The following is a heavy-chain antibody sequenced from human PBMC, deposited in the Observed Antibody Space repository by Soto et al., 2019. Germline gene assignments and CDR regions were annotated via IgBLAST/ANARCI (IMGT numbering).Heavy chain of an antibody. V-gene: IGHV4-30-4*01. J-gene: IGHJ4*02. Sequence: TLSLTCTVSGGSISSGDYYWSWIRQPPGKGLEWIWYIYYSGSTYYNPSLKSRVTISVDTSKNQFSLKLSSVTAADTAVYYCARAARITMVRGLFDYWGQGTLVTVSS. CDR1: GGSISSGDYY. D-gene: IGHD3-10*01. CDR3: ARAARITMVRGLFDY. CDR2: IYYSGST.